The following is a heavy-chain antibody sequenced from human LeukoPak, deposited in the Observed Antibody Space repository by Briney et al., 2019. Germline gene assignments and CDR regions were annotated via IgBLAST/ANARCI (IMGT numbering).Heavy chain of an antibody. CDR1: GFTVSNNY. V-gene: IGHV3-66*01. CDR2: VYSNGGT. D-gene: IGHD1-26*01. CDR3: ARRSKVGASLDF. Sequence: RGSLRLSCAASGFTVSNNYMSWVRQAPGKGLEWVSVVYSNGGTYYADSVRGRFTISRDNSKNTLYLQMNSLRAEDTALYYCARRSKVGASLDFWGQGTLVTVSS. J-gene: IGHJ4*02.